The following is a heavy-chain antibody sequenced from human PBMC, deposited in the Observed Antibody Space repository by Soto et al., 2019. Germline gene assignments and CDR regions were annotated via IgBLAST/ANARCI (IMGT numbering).Heavy chain of an antibody. CDR1: GYTFTSYD. D-gene: IGHD4-17*01. Sequence: QVQLVQSGAEVKKPGASVKVSCKASGYTFTSYDINWVRQATGQGFEYLGWMNPNSGNTGYVKKFQGRVTMTRDTARSTAYRELGSLRSEATAVYYCAGGSKYGDYSRWFDPWGPGTLVTVSS. V-gene: IGHV1-8*01. CDR3: AGGSKYGDYSRWFDP. J-gene: IGHJ5*02. CDR2: MNPNSGNT.